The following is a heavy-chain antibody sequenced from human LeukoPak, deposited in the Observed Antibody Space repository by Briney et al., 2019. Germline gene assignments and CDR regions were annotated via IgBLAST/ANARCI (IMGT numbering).Heavy chain of an antibody. Sequence: GGSLRLSCAASGFTVSSNYMSWVRQAPGKGLEWVSVIYSGGSTYYADSVKGRFTISRDNSKNTLYLQMNSLRAEDTAVYYCAKDRRITMVRGVSGDYWGQGTLVTVSS. D-gene: IGHD3-10*01. CDR3: AKDRRITMVRGVSGDY. CDR2: IYSGGST. CDR1: GFTVSSNY. V-gene: IGHV3-53*01. J-gene: IGHJ4*02.